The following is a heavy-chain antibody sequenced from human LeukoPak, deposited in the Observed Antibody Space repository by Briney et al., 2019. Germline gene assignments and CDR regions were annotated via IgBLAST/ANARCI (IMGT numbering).Heavy chain of an antibody. CDR2: INPNSGGT. CDR1: GGTFSSYA. Sequence: ASVKVSCKASGGTFSSYAISWVRQAPGQGLEWMGWINPNSGGTNYAQKFQGRVTMTRDTSISTAYMELSRLRSDDTAVYYCASSVVAASFDYWGQGTLVTVSS. V-gene: IGHV1-2*02. D-gene: IGHD2-15*01. J-gene: IGHJ4*02. CDR3: ASSVVAASFDY.